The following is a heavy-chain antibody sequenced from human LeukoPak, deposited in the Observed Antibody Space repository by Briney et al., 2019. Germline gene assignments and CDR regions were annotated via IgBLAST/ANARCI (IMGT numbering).Heavy chain of an antibody. J-gene: IGHJ3*02. D-gene: IGHD3-10*01. V-gene: IGHV5-51*01. CDR2: IYPGDSDA. CDR1: GYSFTSYW. Sequence: PGQSLKISCTGSGYSFTSYWIAWVRQMPGKGLEWMGIIYPGDSDARYSPSFQGQVTISADKSITTAYLQWSSLKASDTAMYYCARQANYYGSGSYYNEPAFDIWGQGTMVTVSS. CDR3: ARQANYYGSGSYYNEPAFDI.